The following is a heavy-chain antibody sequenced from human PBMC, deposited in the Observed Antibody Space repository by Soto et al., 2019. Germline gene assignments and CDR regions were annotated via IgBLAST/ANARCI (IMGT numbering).Heavy chain of an antibody. CDR2: IYYSGST. Sequence: SETLSLTCTVSGGSISSGGYYWSWIRQHPGKGLEWIGYIYYSGSTYYNPSLKSRVTISVDTSKNQFSLKLSAVTAADTAVYYCARVSPRKTIDYWGQGTLVTVSS. J-gene: IGHJ4*02. V-gene: IGHV4-31*03. CDR3: ARVSPRKTIDY. CDR1: GGSISSGGYY.